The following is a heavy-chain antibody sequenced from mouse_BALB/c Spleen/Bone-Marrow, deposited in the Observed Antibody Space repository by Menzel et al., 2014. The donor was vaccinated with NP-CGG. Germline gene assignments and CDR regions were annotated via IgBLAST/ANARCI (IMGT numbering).Heavy chain of an antibody. CDR3: ARWITTVVAPYVMDY. CDR2: IYPGDGDT. V-gene: IGHV1-80*01. D-gene: IGHD1-1*01. J-gene: IGHJ4*01. CDR1: GYALSSYW. Sequence: VQRVESGAELVRPGSSVKISCKASGYALSSYWMNWVKQRPGQGLEWIGQIYPGDGDTNYNGKFKGKATLTADKSSSTAYMQLSSLTSEDSAVYFCARWITTVVAPYVMDYWGQGTSVTVSS.